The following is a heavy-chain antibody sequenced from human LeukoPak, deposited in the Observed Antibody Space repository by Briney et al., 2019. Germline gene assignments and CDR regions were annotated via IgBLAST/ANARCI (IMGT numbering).Heavy chain of an antibody. Sequence: GGSLRLSCAASGFTFSSHRMHWVRQAPGKGLVWVSRIKSDGSSTSYADSVKGRFTISRDNAKNSLYLQMNSLRAEDTAVYYCARDYDGSGYFGYWGQGTLVTVSS. V-gene: IGHV3-74*01. CDR2: IKSDGSST. D-gene: IGHD3-22*01. J-gene: IGHJ4*02. CDR1: GFTFSSHR. CDR3: ARDYDGSGYFGY.